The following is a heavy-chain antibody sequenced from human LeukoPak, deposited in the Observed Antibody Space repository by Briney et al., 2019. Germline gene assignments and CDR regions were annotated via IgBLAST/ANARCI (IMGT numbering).Heavy chain of an antibody. CDR1: GGSFSGYY. Sequence: PSETLSLTCDVYGGSFSGYYWSWIRQPPGKGLEWIGEINHSGSTNYNPSLKSRVTISVDTSKNQFSLKLSSVTAADTAVYYCVRPRRSGYETSFDYWGQGTLVTVSS. D-gene: IGHD5-12*01. CDR2: INHSGST. V-gene: IGHV4-34*01. CDR3: VRPRRSGYETSFDY. J-gene: IGHJ4*02.